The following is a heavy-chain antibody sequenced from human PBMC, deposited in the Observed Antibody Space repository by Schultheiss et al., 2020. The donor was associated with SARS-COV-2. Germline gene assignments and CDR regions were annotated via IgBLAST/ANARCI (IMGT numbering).Heavy chain of an antibody. D-gene: IGHD2-15*01. CDR2: IKSKTDGGTT. CDR1: GFTFSSYA. J-gene: IGHJ6*02. Sequence: GGSLRLSCAASGFTFSSYAMHWVRQAPGKGLEWVGRIKSKTDGGTTDYAAPVKGRFTISRDDSKNTLYLQMNSLKTEDTAVYYCARVGGYCSGGSCYPYYYYYYGMDVWGQGTTVTVSS. V-gene: IGHV3-15*01. CDR3: ARVGGYCSGGSCYPYYYYYYGMDV.